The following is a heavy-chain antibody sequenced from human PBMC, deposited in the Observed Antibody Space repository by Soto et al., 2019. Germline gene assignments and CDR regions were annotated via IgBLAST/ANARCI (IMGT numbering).Heavy chain of an antibody. V-gene: IGHV3-48*01. Sequence: GGSLRLSCAASGFTFSGYSMNWVRQAPGKGLEWVSYISSNSGTIFYADSVKGRFTISRDNAKNSLYLQMNSLRVEDTAVYYCARVYSYGSWGQGTLVTVSS. J-gene: IGHJ4*02. CDR3: ARVYSYGS. CDR1: GFTFSGYS. CDR2: ISSNSGTI. D-gene: IGHD5-18*01.